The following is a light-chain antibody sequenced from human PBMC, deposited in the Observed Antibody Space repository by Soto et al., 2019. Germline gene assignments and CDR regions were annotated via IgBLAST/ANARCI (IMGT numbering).Light chain of an antibody. V-gene: IGKV3-11*01. CDR2: DAS. Sequence: SGVTQPPATLSLSAGERGTLSCRASQNVGGYLAWYQQKPGQAPRLLIYDASNRATGIPARFSGSGSGTDFSLTISRLEPEDLAVYYCQQRSTWPLTFGGGTKVDI. CDR1: QNVGGY. CDR3: QQRSTWPLT. J-gene: IGKJ4*01.